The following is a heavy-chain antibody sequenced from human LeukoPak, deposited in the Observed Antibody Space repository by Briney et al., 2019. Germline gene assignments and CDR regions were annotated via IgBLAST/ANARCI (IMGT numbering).Heavy chain of an antibody. CDR3: ATAAEIYYYDTGGI. CDR1: GSTLTQLS. J-gene: IGHJ3*02. Sequence: ASVKVSCKVFGSTLTQLSMHWARQAPGKGLEWMGGFDPEADETVYAQNFHGRVTVTDDTTSDTTYMELSSLRSEDTAVYYCATAAEIYYYDTGGIWGQGTMVTVSS. V-gene: IGHV1-24*01. D-gene: IGHD3-22*01. CDR2: FDPEADET.